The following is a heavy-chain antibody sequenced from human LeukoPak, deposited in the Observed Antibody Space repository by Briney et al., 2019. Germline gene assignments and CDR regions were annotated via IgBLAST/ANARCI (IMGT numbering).Heavy chain of an antibody. Sequence: SETLSLTCTVSGGSISSSSYYWGWIRQPPGKGLEWIGSIYYSGSTYYNPSLKSRVTISVDTSKNQFSLKLSSVTAADTAVYYCARVNGSGSYFTHFDYWGQGTLVTVSS. D-gene: IGHD3-10*01. CDR2: IYYSGST. J-gene: IGHJ4*02. CDR1: GGSISSSSYY. CDR3: ARVNGSGSYFTHFDY. V-gene: IGHV4-39*07.